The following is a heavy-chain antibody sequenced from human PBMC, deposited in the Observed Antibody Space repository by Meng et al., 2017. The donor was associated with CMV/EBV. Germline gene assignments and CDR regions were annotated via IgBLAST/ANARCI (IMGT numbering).Heavy chain of an antibody. V-gene: IGHV4-39*07. CDR3: ARSSYSSAWPTYYFDY. J-gene: IGHJ4*02. CDR1: GGSISSSTYY. CDR2: IYYSGST. D-gene: IGHD6-19*01. Sequence: QLQLQESGPGLVKPSETPSLTCTVSGGSISSSTYYWGWIRQPPGKGLEWIGSIYYSGSTYYNPSLKSRVSISVDTSKNQFSLKLNSVTAADTAVYYCARSSYSSAWPTYYFDYWGQGTLVTVSS.